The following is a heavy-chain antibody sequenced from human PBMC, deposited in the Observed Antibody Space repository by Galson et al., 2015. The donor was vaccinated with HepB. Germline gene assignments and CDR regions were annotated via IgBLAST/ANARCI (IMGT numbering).Heavy chain of an antibody. V-gene: IGHV3-66*02. CDR2: IYSGGST. Sequence: SLRLSCAASGFTVSSNYMSWVRQAPGKGLEWVSVIYSGGSTYYADSVKGRFTISRDNSKNTLYLQMNSLRAEDTAVYYCARDLGYYGSRLYYYGMDVWGQGTTVTVSS. CDR1: GFTVSSNY. D-gene: IGHD3-10*01. CDR3: ARDLGYYGSRLYYYGMDV. J-gene: IGHJ6*02.